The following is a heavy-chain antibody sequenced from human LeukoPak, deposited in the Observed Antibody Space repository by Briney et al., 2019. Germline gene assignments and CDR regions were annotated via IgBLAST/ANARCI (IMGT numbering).Heavy chain of an antibody. CDR1: GGSFSGYY. CDR3: ARHGGRTCIAAAGNDY. CDR2: INHSGST. J-gene: IGHJ4*02. Sequence: SETLSLTCAVYGGSFSGYYWSWIRQPPGKGLEWIGEINHSGSTNYNPSLKSRVTISVDTSKNQFSMKLSSVTAADTAVYYCARHGGRTCIAAAGNDYWGQGTLVTVSS. D-gene: IGHD6-13*01. V-gene: IGHV4-34*01.